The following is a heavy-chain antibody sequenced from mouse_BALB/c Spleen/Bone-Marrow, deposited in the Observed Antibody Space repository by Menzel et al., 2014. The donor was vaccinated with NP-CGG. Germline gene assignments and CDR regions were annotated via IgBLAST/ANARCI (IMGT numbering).Heavy chain of an antibody. V-gene: IGHV2-5*01. J-gene: IGHJ1*01. D-gene: IGHD1-1*01. CDR1: GFSLTSYG. Sequence: VQLQQSGPGLVQPSQSLSITCTVSGFSLTSYGVHWVRQSPGKGLEWLGVIWRGGSTDYNAAFMSRLSITKDNSKSQVFFKMNSLQADDTAIYYCAKNQGSFHYGSSHWYFDVWGAGTTVTVSS. CDR3: AKNQGSFHYGSSHWYFDV. CDR2: IWRGGST.